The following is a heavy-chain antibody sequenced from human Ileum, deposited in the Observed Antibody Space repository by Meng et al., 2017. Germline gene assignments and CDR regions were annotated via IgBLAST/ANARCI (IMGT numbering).Heavy chain of an antibody. D-gene: IGHD6-19*01. Sequence: QEQLQQSGPGLVEPSKTPSLTCAISGDSVSSDSGAWNWIRQSPSRGLEWLGRTFYRSKWNDDFAESVKSRITITTDTSKNQFSLQLNSVTPEDTAVYYCARGWYSSGFHSWGQGTLVTVSS. CDR3: ARGWYSSGFHS. CDR2: TFYRSKWND. CDR1: GDSVSSDSGA. J-gene: IGHJ4*02. V-gene: IGHV6-1*01.